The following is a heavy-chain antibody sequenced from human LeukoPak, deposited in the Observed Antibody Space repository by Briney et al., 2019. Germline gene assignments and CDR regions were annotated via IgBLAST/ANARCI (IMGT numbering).Heavy chain of an antibody. Sequence: PSETLSLTCIVSGDSITSNNYYWGWIRQSPGRGLEWIGSVSSGGTTFYNPSLKSRVTVSVDTSQDQFSLRLTSVNAADRATYFCARHKEWRFGPWSQGTLVTVSS. CDR1: GDSITSNNYY. CDR2: VSSGGTT. J-gene: IGHJ5*02. D-gene: IGHD2-8*01. V-gene: IGHV4-39*01. CDR3: ARHKEWRFGP.